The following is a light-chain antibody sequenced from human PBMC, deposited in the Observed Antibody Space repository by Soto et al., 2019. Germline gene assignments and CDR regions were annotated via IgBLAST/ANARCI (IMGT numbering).Light chain of an antibody. CDR3: QQSYSSLMYT. CDR1: QSITTY. J-gene: IGKJ2*01. Sequence: DIQMTQSPSSLSASVGDTVTITCRASQSITTYLNWYQQKPGKAPKLLIYAASTLQSGVPSRFSGSGSGTDFTLTIASLQPEDFAIYYCQQSYSSLMYTFGQWTKLEI. CDR2: AAS. V-gene: IGKV1-39*01.